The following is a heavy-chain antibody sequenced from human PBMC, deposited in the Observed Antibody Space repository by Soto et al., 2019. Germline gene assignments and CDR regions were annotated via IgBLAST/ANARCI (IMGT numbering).Heavy chain of an antibody. J-gene: IGHJ3*01. V-gene: IGHV1-69*12. D-gene: IGHD6-13*01. CDR2: IIPTFERP. CDR1: GGTFSRYA. CDR3: ARGSGWYQSAFDR. Sequence: QVQLVQSGAEVKKPGSSVKVSCMASGGTFSRYALSWIRQAPGQGLEWMGGIIPTFERPNYAQRFQGRLTIIADESRSTAYMELSSLRSDDMAVYYCARGSGWYQSAFDRWGQGTRVTVTS.